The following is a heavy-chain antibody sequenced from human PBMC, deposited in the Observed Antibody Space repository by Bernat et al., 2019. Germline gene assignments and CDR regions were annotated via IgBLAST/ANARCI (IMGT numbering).Heavy chain of an antibody. CDR2: ISGSGGST. Sequence: EVQLLESGGGLVQPGGSLRLSCAASGFTFSSYAMSWVRQAPGKGLEWVSAISGSGGSTYYSDSVKGRFTISRDNSKNTLYLQMNSLRAEDTALYYCAKALGGSGWGDAFDIWRQGTMVPATS. CDR1: GFTFSSYA. V-gene: IGHV3-23*01. D-gene: IGHD6-19*01. J-gene: IGHJ3*02. CDR3: AKALGGSGWGDAFDI.